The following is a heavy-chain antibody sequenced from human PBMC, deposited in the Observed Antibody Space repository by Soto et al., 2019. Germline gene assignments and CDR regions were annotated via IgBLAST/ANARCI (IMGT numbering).Heavy chain of an antibody. Sequence: QVQLVQSGDEVKKPGASVKVSCKASGYIFVNYGIAWVRQAPGQGLEWMGWISPYTGNTHSATKVQGRRTVPTDTSTSTAYMDLGSLTPDDTAVYYCVMVDNYVTPTPQDVWGQGTTVTVSS. D-gene: IGHD3-16*01. V-gene: IGHV1-18*01. CDR3: VMVDNYVTPTPQDV. CDR2: ISPYTGNT. CDR1: GYIFVNYG. J-gene: IGHJ6*02.